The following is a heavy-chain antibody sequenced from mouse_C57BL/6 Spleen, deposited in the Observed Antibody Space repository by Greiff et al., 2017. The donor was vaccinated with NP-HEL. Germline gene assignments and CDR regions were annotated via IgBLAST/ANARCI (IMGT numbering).Heavy chain of an antibody. CDR3: ARTDYDGYYEGDYFDY. CDR2: IDPNSGGT. Sequence: QVQLQQPGAELVKPGASVKLSCKASGYTFTSYWMHWVKQRPGRGLEWIGRIDPNSGGTKYNEKFKSKATLTVDKPSSTAYMQLSSLTSEDSAVYYCARTDYDGYYEGDYFDYWGQGTTLTVSS. J-gene: IGHJ2*01. CDR1: GYTFTSYW. V-gene: IGHV1-72*01. D-gene: IGHD2-3*01.